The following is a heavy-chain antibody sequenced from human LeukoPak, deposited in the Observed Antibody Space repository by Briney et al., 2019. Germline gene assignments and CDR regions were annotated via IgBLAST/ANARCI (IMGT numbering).Heavy chain of an antibody. J-gene: IGHJ6*02. CDR2: ISFDGSSN. V-gene: IGHV3-30*18. CDR3: AKSPVVTSTYGMDV. CDR1: GFTFRSYG. Sequence: GRSLRLSCAASGFTFRSYGMHWVRQVPGKGLEWVAVISFDGSSNYYADSVKGRFTISRDNAKDTLYLQMNSLRAEDTAVYYCAKSPVVTSTYGMDVWGQGTTVTVSS. D-gene: IGHD4-23*01.